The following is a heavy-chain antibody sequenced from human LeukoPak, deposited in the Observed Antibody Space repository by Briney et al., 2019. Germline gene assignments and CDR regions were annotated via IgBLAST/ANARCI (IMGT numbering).Heavy chain of an antibody. D-gene: IGHD5-18*01. CDR2: ISSSSSYI. V-gene: IGHV3-21*01. CDR1: GPSITTYM. J-gene: IGHJ4*02. CDR3: ARDRGGYSYGYHY. Sequence: GGSLRLSCAASGPSITTYMMNWVRQAPGKGLEWVSSISSSSSYIYYADSVKGRFTISRDNAKNSLYLQMNSLRAEDTAVYYCARDRGGYSYGYHYWGQGTLVTVSS.